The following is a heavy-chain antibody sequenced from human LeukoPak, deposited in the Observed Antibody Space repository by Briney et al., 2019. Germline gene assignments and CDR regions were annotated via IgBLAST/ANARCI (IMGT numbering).Heavy chain of an antibody. Sequence: SETLSPTCIVSGGSISSDYWSWIRQPAGKGLEWIGRIYTSGSTNYNPSLKSRVTMSVDTSKNQFSLKLSSVTAADTAVYYCARVRPHYDILTGYYLPYYYYMDVWGKGTTVTVSS. CDR2: IYTSGST. V-gene: IGHV4-4*07. J-gene: IGHJ6*03. CDR3: ARVRPHYDILTGYYLPYYYYMDV. CDR1: GGSISSDY. D-gene: IGHD3-9*01.